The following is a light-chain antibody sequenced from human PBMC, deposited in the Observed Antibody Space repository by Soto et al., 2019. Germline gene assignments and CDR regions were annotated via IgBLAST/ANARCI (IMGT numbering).Light chain of an antibody. Sequence: EIVMTQSPATLSVSPGERATLSCRAIQSVSGNVAWYQQKPGQAPRLLIYGSSTRAAGIPARFSGSGSLTELTLTISSMQSEDFAVYYRPKYKNRXPFTSGGGTKV. CDR3: PKYKNRXPFT. CDR1: QSVSGN. CDR2: GSS. V-gene: IGKV3D-15*01. J-gene: IGKJ4*01.